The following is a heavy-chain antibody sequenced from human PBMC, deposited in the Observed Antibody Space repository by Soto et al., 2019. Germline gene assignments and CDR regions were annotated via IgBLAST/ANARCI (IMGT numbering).Heavy chain of an antibody. CDR1: GYTFTSFA. CDR3: ARGPLLETFDY. CDR2: INAGNGNT. D-gene: IGHD3-10*01. Sequence: GALVKVSCKASGYTFTSFARHWGPQAPGQRLEWMGWINAGNGNTKYSQKFQGRVTITRDTSASTAYMELSSLRSEDTAVYYCARGPLLETFDYWGQGTLVTVSS. V-gene: IGHV1-3*01. J-gene: IGHJ4*02.